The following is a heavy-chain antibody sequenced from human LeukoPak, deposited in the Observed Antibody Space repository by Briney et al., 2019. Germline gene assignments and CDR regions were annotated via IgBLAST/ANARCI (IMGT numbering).Heavy chain of an antibody. V-gene: IGHV3-23*01. CDR2: ISGSGGST. D-gene: IGHD3-22*01. J-gene: IGHJ4*02. CDR1: GFTFSSYG. Sequence: GGSLRLSCAASGFTFSSYGMSWVRQAPGKGLEWVSAISGSGGSTYYADSVKGRFTISRDNSKNTLYLQMNSLRAEDTAVYYCAKGHNYYDSSGFTDYWGQGTLVTVSS. CDR3: AKGHNYYDSSGFTDY.